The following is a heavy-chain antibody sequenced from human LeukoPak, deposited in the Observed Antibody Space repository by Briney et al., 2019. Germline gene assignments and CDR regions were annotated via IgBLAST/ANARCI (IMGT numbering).Heavy chain of an antibody. D-gene: IGHD3-22*01. Sequence: KPSETLSLTCAVYGGSFSGYYWSWIRQPPGKGLEWIGEINHSGSTNYTPSLKSRVTISVDTSKNQFSLKLSSVTAADTAVYYCARNLDSSGYYYRNWFDPWGQGTLVTVSS. CDR2: INHSGST. CDR3: ARNLDSSGYYYRNWFDP. CDR1: GGSFSGYY. V-gene: IGHV4-34*01. J-gene: IGHJ5*02.